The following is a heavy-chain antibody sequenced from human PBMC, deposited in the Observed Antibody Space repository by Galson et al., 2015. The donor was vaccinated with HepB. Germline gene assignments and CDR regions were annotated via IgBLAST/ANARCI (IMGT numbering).Heavy chain of an antibody. D-gene: IGHD2-2*01. CDR1: GYTFTSYD. CDR3: AILAPWAPGPQDIVGVPAAYWFDP. Sequence: SVKVPCKASGYTFTSYDINWVRQATGQGLEWMGWLNPNSGNTGYAQKFQGRVTMTRNTSISTAYMELSSLSSEATPVYYCAILAPWAPGPQDIVGVPAAYWFDPWGQGTRVTVSS. CDR2: LNPNSGNT. J-gene: IGHJ5*02. V-gene: IGHV1-8*01.